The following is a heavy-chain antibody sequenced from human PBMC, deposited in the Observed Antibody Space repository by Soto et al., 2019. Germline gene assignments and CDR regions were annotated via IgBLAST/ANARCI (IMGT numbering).Heavy chain of an antibody. Sequence: PSETLSLTCTVSGGSISRSSYYRGWIRQPPGKGLEWIGSIYYSGSTYYNPSLKSRVTISVDTSKNQFSLKLSSVTAADTAVYYCARHDWNGVDYWGQGTLVTVSS. D-gene: IGHD1-1*01. J-gene: IGHJ4*02. CDR3: ARHDWNGVDY. CDR1: GGSISRSSYY. CDR2: IYYSGST. V-gene: IGHV4-39*01.